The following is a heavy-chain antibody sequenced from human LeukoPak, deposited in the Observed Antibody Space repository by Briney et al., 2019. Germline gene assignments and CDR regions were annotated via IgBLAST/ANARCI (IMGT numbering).Heavy chain of an antibody. CDR1: GFTFSSYW. CDR2: INSDGSST. V-gene: IGHV3-74*01. Sequence: GGSLRLSCAASGFTFSSYWMHWVRQAPGKGLVWVSRINSDGSSTSYADSVKGRFTISRDNAKNTLYLQMNSLRAEDTAVYYCARASRGSCQFDPWGQGTLVTVSS. J-gene: IGHJ5*02. CDR3: ARASRGSCQFDP. D-gene: IGHD1-26*01.